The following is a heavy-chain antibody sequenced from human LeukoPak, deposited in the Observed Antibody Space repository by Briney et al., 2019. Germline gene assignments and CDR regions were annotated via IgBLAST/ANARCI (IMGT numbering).Heavy chain of an antibody. Sequence: GGSLRLSCAASGFTFSSYSMNWVRQAPGKGLEWVAVISYDGSNKYYADSVKGRFTISRDNSKNTLYLQMNSLRAEDTAVYYCAKDGYYGDYSHQHWGQGTLVTVSS. CDR3: AKDGYYGDYSHQH. V-gene: IGHV3-30*18. CDR2: ISYDGSNK. CDR1: GFTFSSYS. D-gene: IGHD4-17*01. J-gene: IGHJ1*01.